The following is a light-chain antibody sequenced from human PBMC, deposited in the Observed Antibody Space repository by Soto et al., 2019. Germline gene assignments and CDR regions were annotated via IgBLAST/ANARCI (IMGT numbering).Light chain of an antibody. CDR1: TSNVGSNL. V-gene: IGLV1-47*02. CDR2: NDY. Sequence: QSVLAQPPSASGTPGQRVTISCSGSTSNVGSNLASWYQQLPGSAPKLLIYNDYERPSGVPDRFSGSKSGTSASLGISGLRSEDEADYFCAVWDGSLSGVVFGGGTQVTVL. CDR3: AVWDGSLSGVV. J-gene: IGLJ2*01.